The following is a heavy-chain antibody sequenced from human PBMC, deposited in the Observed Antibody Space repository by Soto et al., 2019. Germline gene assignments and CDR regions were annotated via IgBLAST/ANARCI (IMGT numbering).Heavy chain of an antibody. CDR2: IYSSGRT. V-gene: IGHV4-59*01. J-gene: IGHJ5*02. D-gene: IGHD2-2*02. Sequence: QVQLQESGPGLVKPSETLSLTCTVSGGSISSYYWSWIRHPPGKGLEWIGYIYSSGRTNSNPSLKSPVTISVYTSSNQFSLKLSSVTAADTAVYYCARGYCSSTICYIWDNWFDPWGQGTLVTVS. CDR1: GGSISSYY. CDR3: ARGYCSSTICYIWDNWFDP.